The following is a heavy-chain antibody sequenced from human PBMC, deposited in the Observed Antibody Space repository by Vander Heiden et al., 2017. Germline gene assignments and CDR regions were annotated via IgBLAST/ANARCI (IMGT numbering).Heavy chain of an antibody. D-gene: IGHD6-19*01. V-gene: IGHV2-5*02. CDR3: AQTAGGWYPFDY. Sequence: QITLKESGRTLVKPTQTLTLTCTFSGFSLSTSGVGVGWIRQPPGKALEWLALIYWDDDKRYSPSLKSRLTITKDTSKNQVVLTMTNMDPVDTATYYCAQTAGGWYPFDYWGQGTLVTVSS. CDR2: IYWDDDK. CDR1: GFSLSTSGVG. J-gene: IGHJ4*02.